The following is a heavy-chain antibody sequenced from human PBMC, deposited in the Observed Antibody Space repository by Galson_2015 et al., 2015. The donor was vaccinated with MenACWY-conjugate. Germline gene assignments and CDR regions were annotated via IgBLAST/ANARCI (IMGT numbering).Heavy chain of an antibody. CDR3: AKALEPTVRFSGAFDM. J-gene: IGHJ3*02. V-gene: IGHV3-9*01. CDR1: EFTFDDYA. D-gene: IGHD3-3*01. Sequence: SLRLSCAASEFTFDDYAMHWVRQAPGTGLEWVSGISWNSGSMGYADSVKGRFTISRDNDKNSLFLQMNSLRTEDTALYYCAKALEPTVRFSGAFDMWDQGTMVTVSS. CDR2: ISWNSGSM.